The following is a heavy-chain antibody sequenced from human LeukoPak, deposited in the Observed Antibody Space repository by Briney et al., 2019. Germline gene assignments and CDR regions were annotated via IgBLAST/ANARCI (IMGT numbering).Heavy chain of an antibody. CDR3: ARTQYYYDSSGYYYYFDY. D-gene: IGHD3-22*01. V-gene: IGHV4-30-4*01. Sequence: SQTLSLTCTVSGDSISSGDYYWTWIRQPPGKGLEWIGYIYYNGITYYNPSLKSRVTMSVDTSKNQFSLKLSSVTAADTAVYYCARTQYYYDSSGYYYYFDYWGQGTLVTVSS. J-gene: IGHJ4*02. CDR1: GDSISSGDYY. CDR2: IYYNGIT.